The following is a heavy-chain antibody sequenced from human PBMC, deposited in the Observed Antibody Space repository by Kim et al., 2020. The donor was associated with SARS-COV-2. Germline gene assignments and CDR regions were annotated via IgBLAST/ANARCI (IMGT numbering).Heavy chain of an antibody. CDR2: IYYGGST. Sequence: SETLSLTCTVSGGSISSSSYYWGWIRQPPGKGLEWIGSIYYGGSTYYNSSLKSRVTISVDTSKNQFSLNLSSVTAADTAVYYCARIGPYCRSTSCSPIIPHSSSCCFQHWGQGTLITVSS. CDR1: GGSISSSSYY. V-gene: IGHV4-39*07. D-gene: IGHD2-2*01. CDR3: ARIGPYCRSTSCSPIIPHSSSCCFQH. J-gene: IGHJ1*01.